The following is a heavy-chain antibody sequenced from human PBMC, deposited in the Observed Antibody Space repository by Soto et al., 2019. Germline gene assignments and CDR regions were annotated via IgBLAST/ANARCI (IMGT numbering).Heavy chain of an antibody. J-gene: IGHJ6*02. V-gene: IGHV1-69*13. Sequence: SVKVSCKASGGTFSSYTMSWVRQAPGQGLEWMGGIIPIFGTTTYAHKFQGRVTITADESTSTVYTELSSLRGEDTAVYYCATVALTTLAYYYGMDVWGQGTKVTVSS. CDR2: IIPIFGTT. CDR1: GGTFSSYT. CDR3: ATVALTTLAYYYGMDV. D-gene: IGHD4-4*01.